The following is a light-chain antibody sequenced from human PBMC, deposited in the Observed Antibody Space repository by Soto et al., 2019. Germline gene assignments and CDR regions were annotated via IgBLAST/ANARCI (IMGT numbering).Light chain of an antibody. V-gene: IGKV1-39*01. CDR3: QQTYSTPYT. J-gene: IGKJ2*01. Sequence: DIQMTQSPSSLSASVGDRVTITCRASQTISTYLNWYQHKPGKAPKLLIYGASSLQSGGSSRFSGIGSGTDFTLTISSLQPEDFATYYCQQTYSTPYTFGQGTKLEIK. CDR1: QTISTY. CDR2: GAS.